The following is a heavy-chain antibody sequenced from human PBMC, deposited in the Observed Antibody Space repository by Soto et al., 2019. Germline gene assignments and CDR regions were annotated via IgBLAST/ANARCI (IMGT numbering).Heavy chain of an antibody. CDR2: IYFAGTT. Sequence: QVQLQESGPGLVKPSETLSLSCTVSGGSITPYYWSWIRQPPGKGLEWIGYIYFAGTTTYNPSLKSRVTISVDTSENQFSLKLPSVTAADTAVYYCARLGGYFQALDSWGQGTLVTVSS. J-gene: IGHJ4*02. CDR1: GGSITPYY. CDR3: ARLGGYFQALDS. D-gene: IGHD3-22*01. V-gene: IGHV4-59*08.